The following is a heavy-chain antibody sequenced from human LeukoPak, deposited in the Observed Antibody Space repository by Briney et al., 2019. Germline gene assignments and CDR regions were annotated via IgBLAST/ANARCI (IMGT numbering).Heavy chain of an antibody. Sequence: SETLSLTCTVSGGSISSYYWSWIRQPPGKGLEWIGYIYYSGSTNYNPSLKSRVTISVDTSKNQFSLKLSSVTAANTAVYYCARDPATYYDFWSGWQSLGAFDIWGQGTMVTVSS. D-gene: IGHD3-3*01. J-gene: IGHJ3*02. CDR2: IYYSGST. CDR3: ARDPATYYDFWSGWQSLGAFDI. V-gene: IGHV4-59*01. CDR1: GGSISSYY.